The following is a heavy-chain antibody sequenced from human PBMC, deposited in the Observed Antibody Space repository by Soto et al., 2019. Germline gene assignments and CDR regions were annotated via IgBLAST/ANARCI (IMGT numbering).Heavy chain of an antibody. Sequence: EASVKVSCKASGFTFSSSAVHWVRQARGQGLEWIGWIVLGNGNTNYAQKFQERVTITRDMSTSTAYMEVRSLTFEDTAVYYCATRIGNIGWYWLDTWGQGTLVTVSS. J-gene: IGHJ5*02. D-gene: IGHD6-19*01. CDR2: IVLGNGNT. CDR1: GFTFSSSA. CDR3: ATRIGNIGWYWLDT. V-gene: IGHV1-58*01.